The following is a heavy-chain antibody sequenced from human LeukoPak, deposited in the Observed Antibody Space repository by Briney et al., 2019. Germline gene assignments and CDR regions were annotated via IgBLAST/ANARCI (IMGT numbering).Heavy chain of an antibody. Sequence: GGSLRLSCAASGFTFSSYSMNWVRQAPGQGLEWVSSISSSSSYIYYADSVKGRFTISRDNAKNSLYLQMNSLRAEDTAVYYCARMGLLNWNAPPSDYWGQGTLVTVSS. CDR3: ARMGLLNWNAPPSDY. D-gene: IGHD1-20*01. V-gene: IGHV3-21*01. J-gene: IGHJ4*02. CDR2: ISSSSSYI. CDR1: GFTFSSYS.